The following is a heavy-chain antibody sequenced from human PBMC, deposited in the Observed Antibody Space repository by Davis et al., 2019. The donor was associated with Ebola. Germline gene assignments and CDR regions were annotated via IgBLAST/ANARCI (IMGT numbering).Heavy chain of an antibody. CDR2: IIPMFGSA. D-gene: IGHD6-6*01. Sequence: AASVKVSCKASGYTFTSYGISWVRQAPGQGLEWMGGIIPMFGSANYAQKLQGRVTMTTDTSTSTAYMELRSLRSDDTAVYYCARDYGSSPFDYWGQGTLVTVSS. CDR1: GYTFTSYG. J-gene: IGHJ4*02. CDR3: ARDYGSSPFDY. V-gene: IGHV1-18*04.